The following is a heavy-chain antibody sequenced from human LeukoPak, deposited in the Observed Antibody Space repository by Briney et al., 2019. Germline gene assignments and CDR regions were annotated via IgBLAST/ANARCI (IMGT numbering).Heavy chain of an antibody. CDR3: ARGPLKVVPAAINYFDY. Sequence: SVKVSCKASGGTFSSYAISWVRQAPGQGLEWMGGIIPISGTANYAQKFQGRVTITADESTSTAYMELSSLRSEDTAVYYCARGPLKVVPAAINYFDYWGQGTLVTVSS. CDR1: GGTFSSYA. CDR2: IIPISGTA. J-gene: IGHJ4*02. D-gene: IGHD2-2*02. V-gene: IGHV1-69*01.